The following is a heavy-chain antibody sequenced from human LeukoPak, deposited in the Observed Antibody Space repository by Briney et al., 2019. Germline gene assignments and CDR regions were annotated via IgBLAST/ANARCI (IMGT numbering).Heavy chain of an antibody. CDR2: ISAYNGNT. CDR1: GYTFTSYG. V-gene: IGHV1-18*01. D-gene: IGHD1-26*01. CDR3: ARDGSVVGLSYGMDV. J-gene: IGHJ6*02. Sequence: ASVKVSCKASGYTFTSYGISWVRQAPGQGLEWMGWISAYNGNTNYAQKLQGRVTMTTDTSTNTAYMELRSLRSDDTAVYYCARDGSVVGLSYGMDVWGQGTTVTVSS.